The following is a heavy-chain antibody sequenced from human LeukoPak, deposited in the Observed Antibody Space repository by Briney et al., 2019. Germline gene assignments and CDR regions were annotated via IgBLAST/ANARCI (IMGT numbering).Heavy chain of an antibody. D-gene: IGHD3-22*01. CDR2: MSSGGSTI. Sequence: GGSLRLSCATSGFTFSDYYMSWIRQAPGKGLEYVSCMSSGGSTIYYADSVKGRFTISRDNAKNSLYLQMNSLRAEDTAVYYCARRQNYYNSSGYRPTDLDYWGQGTLVSVSS. CDR3: ARRQNYYNSSGYRPTDLDY. CDR1: GFTFSDYY. J-gene: IGHJ4*02. V-gene: IGHV3-11*01.